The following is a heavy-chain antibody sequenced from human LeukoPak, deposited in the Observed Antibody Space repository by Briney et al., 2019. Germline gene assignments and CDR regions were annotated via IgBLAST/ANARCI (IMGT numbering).Heavy chain of an antibody. CDR2: ISYDGSNK. D-gene: IGHD2-15*01. J-gene: IGHJ4*02. CDR1: GFTFSSYG. CDR3: AKGIVVVVAATALDY. V-gene: IGHV3-30*18. Sequence: GGSLRLSCAASGFTFSSYGMHWVRQAPGKGLEWVAVISYDGSNKYYADSVKGRFTISRDNSKNTLYLQMNSLRAEDTAVYYYAKGIVVVVAATALDYWGQGTLVTVSS.